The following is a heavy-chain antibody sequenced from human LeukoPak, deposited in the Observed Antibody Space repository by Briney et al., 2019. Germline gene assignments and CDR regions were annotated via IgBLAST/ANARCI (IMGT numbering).Heavy chain of an antibody. CDR3: ARDSFNYYDSSGYYRENWFDP. D-gene: IGHD3-22*01. V-gene: IGHV1-2*02. CDR2: INPNSGGT. J-gene: IGHJ5*02. Sequence: SVKVSCKASGYTFTGYYMHWVRQAPGQGLKWMGWINPNSGGTNYAQKFQGRVTMTRDTSNSTAYMELSRLRSDDTAVYYCARDSFNYYDSSGYYRENWFDPWGQGTLVTVSS. CDR1: GYTFTGYY.